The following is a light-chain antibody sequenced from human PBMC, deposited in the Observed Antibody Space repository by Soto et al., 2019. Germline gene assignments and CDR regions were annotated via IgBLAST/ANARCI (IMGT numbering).Light chain of an antibody. V-gene: IGKV1-39*01. Sequence: DTLFTQPPSSSSSPVGDRVTITCRASQSIGSYLHWYQQKPGKAPKLLIFAASSLQSGVPSRFSGSRSGPDFTLTISSLQPEDFATYYCQQSYSSPPAFGQGTKVDIK. J-gene: IGKJ1*01. CDR3: QQSYSSPPA. CDR2: AAS. CDR1: QSIGSY.